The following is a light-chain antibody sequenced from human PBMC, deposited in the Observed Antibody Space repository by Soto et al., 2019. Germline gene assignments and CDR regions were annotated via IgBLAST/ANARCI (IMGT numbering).Light chain of an antibody. CDR3: SSYTSSSTLVV. Sequence: SALTQPASVSGSPGQSITISCTGTSSDVGDYNYVSWYQQDPGKAPKLMIYDVSNRPSGVSNRFSGSKSGNTASLTISGLQAEDEADYYCSSYTSSSTLVVFGGGTKLTVL. CDR2: DVS. V-gene: IGLV2-14*01. CDR1: SSDVGDYNY. J-gene: IGLJ2*01.